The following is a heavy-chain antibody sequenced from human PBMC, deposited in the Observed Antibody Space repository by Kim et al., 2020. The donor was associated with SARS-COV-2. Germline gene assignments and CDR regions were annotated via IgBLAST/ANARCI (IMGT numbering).Heavy chain of an antibody. J-gene: IGHJ6*02. Sequence: GGSLRLSCAASGFTFSSYAMSWVRQAPGKGLEWVSVIYSGGSSTYYADSVKGRFTISRDNSKNTLYLQMNSLRAEDTAVYYCAKVLMGYGDYDQYGMDVWGQGTTVTVSS. V-gene: IGHV3-23*03. D-gene: IGHD4-17*01. CDR3: AKVLMGYGDYDQYGMDV. CDR1: GFTFSSYA. CDR2: IYSGGSST.